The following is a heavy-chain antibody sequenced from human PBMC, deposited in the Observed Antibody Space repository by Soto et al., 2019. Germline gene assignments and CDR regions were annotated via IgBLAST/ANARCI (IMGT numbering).Heavy chain of an antibody. Sequence: GPSQQLSDRGSGYKFCSYWIAWVHQMQGKGLEWMGIINPGNGDTIYGPSFQGQVTFTVDKSTSTAYMQLSSLKASDTAMYYCARQGSKGADGYYGMDFWGQGTTVTVSS. V-gene: IGHV5-51*07. D-gene: IGHD2-2*01. CDR2: INPGNGDT. CDR1: GYKFCSYW. J-gene: IGHJ6*02. CDR3: ARQGSKGADGYYGMDF.